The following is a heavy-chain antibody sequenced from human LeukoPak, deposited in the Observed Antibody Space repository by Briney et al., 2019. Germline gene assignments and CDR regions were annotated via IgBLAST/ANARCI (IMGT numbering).Heavy chain of an antibody. CDR3: ARSDTYYYYMDV. Sequence: ASVKVSCKASGYTFTGYYMHWVRQAPGQGLEWMGWINPNSGGTSYAQKFQGRVTVTRDTSISTAYMELSRLRSDDTAVYYCARSDTYYYYMDVWGKGTTVTVSS. CDR2: INPNSGGT. J-gene: IGHJ6*03. CDR1: GYTFTGYY. V-gene: IGHV1-2*02.